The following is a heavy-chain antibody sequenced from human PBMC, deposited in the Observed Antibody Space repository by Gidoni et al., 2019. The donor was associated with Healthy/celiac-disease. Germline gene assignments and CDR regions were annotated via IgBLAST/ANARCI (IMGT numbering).Heavy chain of an antibody. CDR1: GFTFSNAW. D-gene: IGHD6-19*01. Sequence: EVQLVESGGGLVQPGGSLRLSCAASGFTFSNAWMNWVRQAPGKGLEWVGRIKSKTDCGTTDYAAPVKGRFTISRDDSKNTLYLQMNSLKTEDTAVYYCTTDSSGWYLNWFDPWGQGTLVTVSS. CDR2: IKSKTDCGTT. CDR3: TTDSSGWYLNWFDP. J-gene: IGHJ5*02. V-gene: IGHV3-15*07.